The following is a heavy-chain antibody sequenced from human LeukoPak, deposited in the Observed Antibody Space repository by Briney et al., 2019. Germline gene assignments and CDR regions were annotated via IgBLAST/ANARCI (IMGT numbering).Heavy chain of an antibody. CDR2: ISSSSSYI. CDR1: GFTFSSYS. J-gene: IGHJ6*03. V-gene: IGHV3-21*01. CDR3: ARVPASGSYYYYYMDV. Sequence: GGSLRLSCAASGFTFSSYSMNWVRQAPGKGLEWVSFISSSSSYIYYADSVKGRFTISRDNAKNSLYLQMNSLRAEDTAVYYCARVPASGSYYYYYMDVWGKGTTVTVSS. D-gene: IGHD1-26*01.